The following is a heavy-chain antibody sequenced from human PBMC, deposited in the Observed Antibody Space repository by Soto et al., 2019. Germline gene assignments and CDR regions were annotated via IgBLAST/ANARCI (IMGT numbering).Heavy chain of an antibody. CDR1: GFTFSSCV. D-gene: IGHD6-13*01. Sequence: EVHLLESGGGLVHPGESLRLSCGASGFTFSSCVITWVRQAPGKGLEWVSCITDSGTGTYYADSVKGRFTISRYNSKNTTYLQMNNLGDEDTGVYYCSKGLINGRWYAEDWGKGTLVTVSS. V-gene: IGHV3-23*01. CDR2: ITDSGTGT. J-gene: IGHJ4*02. CDR3: SKGLINGRWYAED.